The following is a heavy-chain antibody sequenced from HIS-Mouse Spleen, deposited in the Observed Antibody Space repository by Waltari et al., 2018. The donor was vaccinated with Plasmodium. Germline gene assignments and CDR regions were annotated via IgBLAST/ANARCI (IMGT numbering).Heavy chain of an antibody. CDR3: ARAAIAWGSPYYFDY. Sequence: EVQLVETGGGLIQHGGSLRLSCAPSGLTVSRNSMSWVPQAPGKGLEWVTVIYSGGSTYYADSVNGRFTISRDNSKNTLYLQMNSLRAEDTAVYYCARAAIAWGSPYYFDYWGQGTLVTVSS. D-gene: IGHD7-27*01. V-gene: IGHV3-53*02. CDR2: IYSGGST. J-gene: IGHJ4*02. CDR1: GLTVSRNS.